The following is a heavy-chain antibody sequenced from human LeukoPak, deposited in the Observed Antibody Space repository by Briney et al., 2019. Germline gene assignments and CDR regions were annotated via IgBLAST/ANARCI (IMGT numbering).Heavy chain of an antibody. V-gene: IGHV3-33*06. CDR2: IWDDGSNK. J-gene: IGHJ4*02. Sequence: PGWSMRLSRASSGIIFSCYGMHWVRMAPGKGVEWGAVIWDDGSNKYYADSVKGGFSLSRDHSKNPLYLQINRLAAEAASGYCCAKDRGTQYQLLFDYWGQGTLVTVSS. CDR3: AKDRGTQYQLLFDY. CDR1: GIIFSCYG. D-gene: IGHD2-2*01.